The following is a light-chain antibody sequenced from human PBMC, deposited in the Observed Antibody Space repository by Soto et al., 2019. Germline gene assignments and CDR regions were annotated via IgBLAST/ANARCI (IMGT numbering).Light chain of an antibody. CDR2: DAS. CDR3: QQYGSSPLT. CDR1: QSVSSNY. Sequence: EIVLTQSPGTLSLSPGERATLSCRASQSVSSNYLAWYQQKPGQAPRFLIYDASSRATGLPDRFSGSGSGTDFSLTISRLEPEDFAVYYCQQYGSSPLTFGGGTKVEIK. J-gene: IGKJ4*01. V-gene: IGKV3-20*01.